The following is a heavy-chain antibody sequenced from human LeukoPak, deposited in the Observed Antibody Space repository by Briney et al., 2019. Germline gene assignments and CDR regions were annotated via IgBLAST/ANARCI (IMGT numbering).Heavy chain of an antibody. CDR3: ARGISDFQH. J-gene: IGHJ1*01. D-gene: IGHD6-19*01. V-gene: IGHV4-59*01. CDR1: GVPLSNKY. CDR2: IYYSGST. Sequence: PSETLAPTSPVPGVPLSNKYWSWIRQPPGKGLEWIGYIYYSGSTNYNPSLKSRVTISVDTSKNQFSLKLSSVTTADTAVYYCARGISDFQHWGQGTLVTVSS.